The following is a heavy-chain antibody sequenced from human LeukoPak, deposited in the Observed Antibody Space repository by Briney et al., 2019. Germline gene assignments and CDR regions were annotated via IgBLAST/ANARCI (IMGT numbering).Heavy chain of an antibody. CDR3: ARRVYSGYDLDN. D-gene: IGHD5-12*01. CDR2: INWNGGST. V-gene: IGHV3-20*04. J-gene: IGHJ4*02. CDR1: GFTFDDYG. Sequence: PGGSLRLSCAASGFTFDDYGMSWVRQAQGKGLEWVSGINWNGGSTGYADSVKGRFTISRDNAKKSLYLQMNSLRAEGTALYYCARRVYSGYDLDNWGQGTLVTVSS.